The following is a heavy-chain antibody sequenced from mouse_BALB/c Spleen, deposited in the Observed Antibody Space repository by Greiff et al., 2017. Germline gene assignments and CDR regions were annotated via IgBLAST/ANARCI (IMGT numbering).Heavy chain of an antibody. CDR2: IYPGDGDT. D-gene: IGHD2-14*01. V-gene: IGHV1-80*01. CDR1: GYAFSSYW. J-gene: IGHJ1*01. CDR3: ARWEVRGYWYFDV. Sequence: QVQLKQSGAELVRPGSSVKISCKASGYAFSSYWMNWVKQRPGQGLEWIGQIYPGDGDTNYNGKFKGKATLTADKSSSTAYMQLSSLTSEDSAVYFCARWEVRGYWYFDVWGAGTTVTVSS.